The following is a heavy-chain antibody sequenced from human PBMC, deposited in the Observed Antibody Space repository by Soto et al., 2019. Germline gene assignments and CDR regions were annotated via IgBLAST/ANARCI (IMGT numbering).Heavy chain of an antibody. Sequence: QVQLQESGPGLVKPSQTLSLTCTVSGGSISSGGYYWSWIRQHPVKGLEWIGYIYYSGSTYYNPSLKSRVTISVDTSKNQFSLKLSSVTAADTAVYYCARADCSGGSCYNFDYWGQGTLVTVSS. V-gene: IGHV4-31*03. CDR1: GGSISSGGYY. J-gene: IGHJ4*02. CDR3: ARADCSGGSCYNFDY. D-gene: IGHD2-15*01. CDR2: IYYSGST.